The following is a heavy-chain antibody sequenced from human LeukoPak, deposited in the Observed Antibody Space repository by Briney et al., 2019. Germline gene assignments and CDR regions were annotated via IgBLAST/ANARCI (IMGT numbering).Heavy chain of an antibody. Sequence: GGSLRLSCAASGFTFSSYWMSWVRQAPGKGLEWVANIKQDGSEKYYVDSVKGRFIISRDNAKNSLYLQMNSLRAEDTAVYYCARAIVVPAAILYYFDYWGQGTLVTVSS. J-gene: IGHJ4*02. CDR1: GFTFSSYW. CDR2: IKQDGSEK. CDR3: ARAIVVPAAILYYFDY. D-gene: IGHD2-2*01. V-gene: IGHV3-7*01.